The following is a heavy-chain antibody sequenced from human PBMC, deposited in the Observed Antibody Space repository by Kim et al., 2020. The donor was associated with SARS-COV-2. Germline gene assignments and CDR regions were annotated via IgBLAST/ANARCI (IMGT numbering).Heavy chain of an antibody. CDR2: IIPIFGTA. V-gene: IGHV1-69*13. CDR3: ARGDVVAAAGYAWDGMDV. J-gene: IGHJ6*02. CDR1: GGTFSSYA. Sequence: SVKVSCKASGGTFSSYAISWVRQAPGQGLEWMGGIIPIFGTANYAQKFQGRVTITADESTSTAYMELSSLRSEDTAVYYCARGDVVAAAGYAWDGMDVWGQGTTVTVSS. D-gene: IGHD6-13*01.